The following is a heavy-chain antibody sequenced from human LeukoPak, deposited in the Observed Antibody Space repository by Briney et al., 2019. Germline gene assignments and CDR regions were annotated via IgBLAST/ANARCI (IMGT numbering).Heavy chain of an antibody. CDR1: GFTFSSYW. J-gene: IGHJ4*01. CDR2: IKQDGSEK. Sequence: GGSLRLSCAASGFTFSSYWMSWVRQAPGKGLEWVANIKQDGSEKYYVDSVKGRFTISRDNAKNSLYLQMNSLRAEETAVYYCAKDVRGYNRPVDHWGQGTLVTVSS. V-gene: IGHV3-7*01. CDR3: AKDVRGYNRPVDH. D-gene: IGHD3-10*02.